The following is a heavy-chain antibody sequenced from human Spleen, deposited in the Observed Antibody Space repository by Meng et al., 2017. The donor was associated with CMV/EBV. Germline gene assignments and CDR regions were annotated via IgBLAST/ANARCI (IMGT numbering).Heavy chain of an antibody. D-gene: IGHD3-22*01. CDR2: ISYDGRNK. CDR1: GFILSDYY. Sequence: GESLKISCAASGFILSDYYMSWIRQAPGKGLEWVAVISYDGRNKYYAHSVKGRLTIYRDNSKNTLYLQMNSLRAEDPAVYYCARDMYYHDSSGFHVYWGQGTLVTVSS. CDR3: ARDMYYHDSSGFHVY. V-gene: IGHV3-30*03. J-gene: IGHJ4*02.